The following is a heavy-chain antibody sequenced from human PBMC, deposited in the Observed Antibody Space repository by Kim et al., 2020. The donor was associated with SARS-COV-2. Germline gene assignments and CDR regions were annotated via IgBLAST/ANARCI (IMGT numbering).Heavy chain of an antibody. CDR3: ARDLNFWEYAPSGF. J-gene: IGHJ4*02. V-gene: IGHV3-21*06. CDR1: RFTFSRYS. D-gene: IGHD3-10*01. CDR2: ISSNSNYI. Sequence: GGSLRLSCAASRFTFSRYSMTWVRQAPGKGLEWVASISSNSNYIHYAESVKGRFTISRDNAYNILYLQMNNLRAEDTAVYYCARDLNFWEYAPSGFGGQGTLVAVS.